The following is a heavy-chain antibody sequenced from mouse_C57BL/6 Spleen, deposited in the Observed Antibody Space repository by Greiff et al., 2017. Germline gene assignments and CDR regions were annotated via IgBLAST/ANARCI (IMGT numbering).Heavy chain of an antibody. CDR2: IYPGSGST. V-gene: IGHV1-55*01. D-gene: IGHD2-1*01. J-gene: IGHJ2*01. Sequence: VQLQQSGAELVKPGASVKMSCKASGYTFTSYWITWVKQRPGQGLEWIGDIYPGSGSTNYNEKFKSKATLTVDTSSSTAYMQLSSLTSEDSAVYYCARSRNYRDYFDYWGQGTTLTVSS. CDR1: GYTFTSYW. CDR3: ARSRNYRDYFDY.